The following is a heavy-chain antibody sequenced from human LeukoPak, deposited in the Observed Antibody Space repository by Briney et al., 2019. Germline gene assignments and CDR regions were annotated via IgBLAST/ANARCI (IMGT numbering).Heavy chain of an antibody. D-gene: IGHD3-10*01. J-gene: IGHJ4*02. CDR3: ARDPTNYVDY. CDR1: GYTLTGYY. CDR2: INPNSGGT. V-gene: IGHV1-2*02. Sequence: ASVKVSCKASGYTLTGYYMHWVRQAPGQGLEWIGWINPNSGGTNYAQKFQGRVTMTRDTSISTAYMELSRLRSDDTAIYYCARDPTNYVDYWGQGTLVTVSS.